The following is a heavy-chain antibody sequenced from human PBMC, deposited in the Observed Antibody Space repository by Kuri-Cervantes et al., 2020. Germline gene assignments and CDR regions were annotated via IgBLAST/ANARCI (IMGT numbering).Heavy chain of an antibody. CDR3: ARLRFGELLSFDS. V-gene: IGHV4-34*01. D-gene: IGHD3-10*01. CDR2: INHSGST. J-gene: IGHJ4*02. Sequence: SQTLSLTCAVYGGSFSGHYWTWIRQPPGKGLEWIGEINHSGSTNYNPSLKSRVTISVDTSKNQFSLKLSSVTAADTAVYYCARLRFGELLSFDSWGQGTLVTVSS. CDR1: GGSFSGHY.